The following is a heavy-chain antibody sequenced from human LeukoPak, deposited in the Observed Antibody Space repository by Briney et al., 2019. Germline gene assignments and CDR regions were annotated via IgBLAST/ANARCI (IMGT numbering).Heavy chain of an antibody. J-gene: IGHJ5*02. D-gene: IGHD3-22*01. V-gene: IGHV3-21*01. CDR2: ISSSSSYI. CDR3: ARETDYYDSSGYSNWFDP. Sequence: PGGSLRLSCAASGFTFSSYSMTWVRQAPGKGLEWVSSISSSSSYIYYADSVKGRFTISRDNAKNSLYLQMNSLRAEDTAVYYCARETDYYDSSGYSNWFDPWGQGTLVTVSS. CDR1: GFTFSSYS.